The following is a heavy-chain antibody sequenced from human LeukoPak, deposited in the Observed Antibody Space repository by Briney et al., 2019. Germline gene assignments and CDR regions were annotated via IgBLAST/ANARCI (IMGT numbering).Heavy chain of an antibody. J-gene: IGHJ5*02. Sequence: GGSLRLSCAASGFTFSSYNMNWVRQAPGKGLEWVAYISSSSSPIYYADSVKGRFTISRDNAKSSLYLQMNSLRAEDTAVYYCARELHSYGSNWFDPWGQGTLVTVSS. CDR3: ARELHSYGSNWFDP. CDR1: GFTFSSYN. CDR2: ISSSSSPI. D-gene: IGHD5-18*01. V-gene: IGHV3-48*01.